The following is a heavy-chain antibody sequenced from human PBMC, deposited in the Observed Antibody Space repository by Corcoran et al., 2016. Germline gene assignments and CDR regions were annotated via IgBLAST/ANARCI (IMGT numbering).Heavy chain of an antibody. V-gene: IGHV4-39*07. D-gene: IGHD6-13*01. CDR3: ARDWPGIAAAGWWFDP. CDR1: GGSISSSSYY. Sequence: QLQLQESGPGLVKPSETLSLTCTVSGGSISSSSYYWGWIRQPPGKGLEWIGGIYYSGSTYYNPSLKSRVTISVDTSKNQFSLKLSSVTAADTAVYYCARDWPGIAAAGWWFDPWGQGTLVTVSS. J-gene: IGHJ5*02. CDR2: IYYSGST.